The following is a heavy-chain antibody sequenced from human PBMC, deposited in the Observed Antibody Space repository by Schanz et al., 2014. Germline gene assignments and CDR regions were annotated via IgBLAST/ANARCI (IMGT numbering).Heavy chain of an antibody. V-gene: IGHV3-23*01. CDR2: LIDYAGST. J-gene: IGHJ3*02. D-gene: IGHD3-16*01. Sequence: EVQLLESGGGLVQPGGSLRLSCVASGFTFGSYAMNWVRQAPGKGLEWVSLIDYAGSTNYADSVKGRFTISRDNSKNTVYLEMNNVRVDDTAVYYCAKGVGGGLLLGSTFDNWGQGTMVTVTS. CDR3: AKGVGGGLLLGSTFDN. CDR1: GFTFGSYA.